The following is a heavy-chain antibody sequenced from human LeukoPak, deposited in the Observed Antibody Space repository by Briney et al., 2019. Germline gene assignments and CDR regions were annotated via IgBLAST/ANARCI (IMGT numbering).Heavy chain of an antibody. V-gene: IGHV3-15*01. CDR2: VKSKRDGGTI. D-gene: IGHD6-25*01. Sequence: GGSLRLSCAASGFTFSNAWMTWVRQAPGKGLEWVARVKSKRDGGTIDYAAAVKGGFTISRDDSKDTLYLQMNSLEIEDAAVYYCTTVGSAWNFDYWGQGTLVTVSS. CDR1: GFTFSNAW. CDR3: TTVGSAWNFDY. J-gene: IGHJ4*02.